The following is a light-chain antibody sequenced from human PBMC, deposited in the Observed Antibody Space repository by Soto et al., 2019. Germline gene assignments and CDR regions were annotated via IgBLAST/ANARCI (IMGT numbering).Light chain of an antibody. CDR3: SSFTSDSSHYV. CDR1: SSDVGGYNY. V-gene: IGLV2-14*01. J-gene: IGLJ1*01. Sequence: QSALTQPASVSGSPGQSITISCTGTSSDVGGYNYVSWYQQHPGKAPKLMIYDVSERPSGVSDRFSASKSGNTASLITSGLQAEDEADYYCSSFTSDSSHYVFGSGTKLTVL. CDR2: DVS.